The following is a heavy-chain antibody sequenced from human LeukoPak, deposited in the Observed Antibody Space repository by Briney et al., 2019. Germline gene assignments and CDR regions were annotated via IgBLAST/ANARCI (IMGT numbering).Heavy chain of an antibody. Sequence: GASVKVSCKASGYTFISYYIHWVRQAPGQGLEWMGWINPNSGGTNYAQKFQGRVTMTRDTSISTAYMELSRLRSDDTAVYYCARSGYSGYDAHDFDYWGQGTLVTVSS. V-gene: IGHV1-2*02. CDR1: GYTFISYY. CDR2: INPNSGGT. CDR3: ARSGYSGYDAHDFDY. D-gene: IGHD5-12*01. J-gene: IGHJ4*02.